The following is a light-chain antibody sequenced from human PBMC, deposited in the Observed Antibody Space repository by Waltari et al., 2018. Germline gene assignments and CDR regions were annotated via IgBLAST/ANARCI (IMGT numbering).Light chain of an antibody. CDR3: QVWDSNNDHPV. CDR1: NLGHTY. Sequence: YDLTQPPSVSAPSGQPPTITWRGDNLGHTYVHRYLQEPAEAPVQVILADNKRPSGIPERLSGSNSGNTATLAISGVEAGDEADYYCQVWDSNNDHPVFGGGTRLTVL. J-gene: IGLJ2*01. CDR2: ADN. V-gene: IGLV3-21*02.